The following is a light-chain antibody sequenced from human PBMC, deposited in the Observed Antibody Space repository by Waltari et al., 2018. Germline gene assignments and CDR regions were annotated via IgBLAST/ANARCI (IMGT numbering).Light chain of an antibody. J-gene: IGKJ1*01. V-gene: IGKV3-15*01. CDR1: QSMRSK. CDR3: QQYDNWLGT. CDR2: GAS. Sequence: EIVMTQSPATLSVFLGERATLSCWASQSMRSKSAWYQLKPGQAPRLLIYGASTRATGIPPRLSGSGSGTEFTLHISSLQSEDFAVYFCQQYDNWLGTFGQGTKVEIK.